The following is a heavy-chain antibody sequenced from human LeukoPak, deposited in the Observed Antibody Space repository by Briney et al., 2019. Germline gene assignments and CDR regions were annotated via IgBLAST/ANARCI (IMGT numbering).Heavy chain of an antibody. D-gene: IGHD4-17*01. Sequence: GRSLRLSCAASGFTFSKYSFHWVRQAPGKGLEWVALISYGGGNKYYADSVKGRFTVSRDDSQTTLYLQMNNLRSGDTAVYFCARPDYGDYVPRQNAFDIWGQGTMVTVSS. CDR2: ISYGGGNK. J-gene: IGHJ3*02. CDR3: ARPDYGDYVPRQNAFDI. CDR1: GFTFSKYS. V-gene: IGHV3-30*04.